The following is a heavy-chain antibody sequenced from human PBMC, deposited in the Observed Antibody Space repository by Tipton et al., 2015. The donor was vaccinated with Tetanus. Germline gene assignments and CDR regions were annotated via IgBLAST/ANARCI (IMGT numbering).Heavy chain of an antibody. D-gene: IGHD6-19*01. J-gene: IGHJ4*02. V-gene: IGHV4-39*01. CDR3: ATVPTIAVTGTALGGY. Sequence: TLSLTCTVSGGSISSSDYYWAWLRQPPGSGLEWIGSVFYTGITYYNASLSSRLTISVDTSKNQFSLKLSSVYAADTAVYYCATVPTIAVTGTALGGYWGQGTLVTVSS. CDR2: VFYTGIT. CDR1: GGSISSSDYY.